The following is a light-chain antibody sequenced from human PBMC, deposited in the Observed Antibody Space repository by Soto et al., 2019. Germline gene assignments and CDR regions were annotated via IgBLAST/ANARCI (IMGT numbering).Light chain of an antibody. V-gene: IGKV1-33*01. CDR3: QQYDNIPQT. CDR2: DAS. CDR1: QDISNY. J-gene: IGKJ3*01. Sequence: DIQMTQSPSSLSASVGDRVTITCQASQDISNYLNWYQQKPGKAPKLLIYDASNLETGVPSRFSGSGSGTDFTFTIRSMQTEDIAKYYCQQYDNIPQTFGPGTKVDI.